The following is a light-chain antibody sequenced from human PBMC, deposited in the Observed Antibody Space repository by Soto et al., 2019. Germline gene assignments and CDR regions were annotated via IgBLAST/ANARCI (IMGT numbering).Light chain of an antibody. CDR3: QQYYGTPFT. CDR1: QSVLFSSKNKNY. CDR2: WAS. Sequence: IVMTQSPDSLAVSLGERATINCKSSQSVLFSSKNKNYLAWYQHKPGEPPKLLIHWASTRESGVPDRFTGSGSGTDFTLTISSLQAEDVAVYYCQQYYGTPFTFGPGTKVDIK. J-gene: IGKJ3*01. V-gene: IGKV4-1*01.